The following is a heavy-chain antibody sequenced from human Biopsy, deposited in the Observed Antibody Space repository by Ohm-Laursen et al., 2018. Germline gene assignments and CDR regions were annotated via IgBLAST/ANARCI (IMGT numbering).Heavy chain of an antibody. J-gene: IGHJ3*02. Sequence: SLRLSCAASGFTFSSYGMHWVRQAPGKGLEWVAFIWYDGFNRYYADSVKGRFTISRDNSKNTLDLQMNSLRAEDTAVYYCATSTMVRSSGHAFDIWGRGTVVTVS. V-gene: IGHV3-33*01. CDR1: GFTFSSYG. CDR2: IWYDGFNR. D-gene: IGHD3-10*01. CDR3: ATSTMVRSSGHAFDI.